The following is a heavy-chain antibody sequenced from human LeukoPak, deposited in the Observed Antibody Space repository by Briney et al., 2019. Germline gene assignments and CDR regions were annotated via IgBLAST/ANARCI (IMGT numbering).Heavy chain of an antibody. Sequence: SETLSLTCTVSGGSIDSYYWNWIRQPPGKGLEWIGYVYYSGNTNYNPSLKSRVTISVDTSRNQFSLKLSSVTAADTAVYYCARGYSDYGFDYWGQGTLVTVSS. CDR3: ARGYSDYGFDY. J-gene: IGHJ4*02. CDR2: VYYSGNT. D-gene: IGHD4-11*01. CDR1: GGSIDSYY. V-gene: IGHV4-59*01.